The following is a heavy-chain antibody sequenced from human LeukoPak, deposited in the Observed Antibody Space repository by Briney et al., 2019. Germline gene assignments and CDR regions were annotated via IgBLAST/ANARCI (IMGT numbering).Heavy chain of an antibody. CDR1: GGSISSSRYY. CDR2: ISYSGST. J-gene: IGHJ4*02. V-gene: IGHV4-39*07. D-gene: IGHD5-12*01. CDR3: ARAEPRGYDCCVYDY. Sequence: PSEALSLTCTVSGGSISSSRYYWGWIRQPPGKGLEWIGSISYSGSTYYNPSLKSRVTMSVDTSKNQFSLKLSSVTAADTAVYYCARAEPRGYDCCVYDYWGQGTLVTVSS.